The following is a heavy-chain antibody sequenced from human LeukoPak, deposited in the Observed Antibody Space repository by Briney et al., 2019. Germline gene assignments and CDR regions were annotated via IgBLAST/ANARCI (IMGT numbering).Heavy chain of an antibody. D-gene: IGHD1-26*01. CDR1: GYTFTSYA. V-gene: IGHV7-4-1*02. J-gene: IGHJ4*02. CDR3: ARSKRVHRGSYLVDY. Sequence: GASVKVSCKAPGYTFTSYAMNWVRQAPGQGLEWMGWINTNTGNPTYAQGFTGRFVFSLDTSVSTAYLQISSLKAEDTAVYYCARSKRVHRGSYLVDYWGQGTLVTVSS. CDR2: INTNTGNP.